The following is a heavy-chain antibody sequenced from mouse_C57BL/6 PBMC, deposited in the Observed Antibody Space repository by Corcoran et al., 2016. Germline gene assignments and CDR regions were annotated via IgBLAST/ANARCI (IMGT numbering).Heavy chain of an antibody. CDR3: AKGGHGNHYAMDY. J-gene: IGHJ4*01. Sequence: EVQLQQSGTELVKPGASVKISCKASGYTFTDYYMNWVKQSHGESLEWIGDINPNNGGTSYNQKFKGKATLTADKSSSTAYMELRSITSEDSAVDYCAKGGHGNHYAMDYWGQGTSVTVSS. V-gene: IGHV1-26*01. D-gene: IGHD2-1*01. CDR2: INPNNGGT. CDR1: GYTFTDYY.